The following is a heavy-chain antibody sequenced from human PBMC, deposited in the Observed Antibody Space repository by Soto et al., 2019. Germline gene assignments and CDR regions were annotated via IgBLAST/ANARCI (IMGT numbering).Heavy chain of an antibody. V-gene: IGHV3-30*18. Sequence: GGSLRLSCAASGFTFSSYGMHWVRQAPGKGLEWVAVISYDGSNKYYADSVKGRFTISRDNSKNTLYLQMNSLRAEDTAVYYCAKEGPEAEYFQHWGQGTLVTVSS. J-gene: IGHJ1*01. CDR1: GFTFSSYG. CDR2: ISYDGSNK. CDR3: AKEGPEAEYFQH.